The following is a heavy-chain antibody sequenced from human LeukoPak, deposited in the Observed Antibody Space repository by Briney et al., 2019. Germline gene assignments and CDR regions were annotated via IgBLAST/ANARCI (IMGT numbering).Heavy chain of an antibody. J-gene: IGHJ5*02. CDR2: INPSGGST. Sequence: ASVKVSCKASGYTFTGYYMHWVRQAPGQGLEWMGIINPSGGSTNYAQKFQGRVTMTRDTSTSTVYMELSSLRSEDTAVYYCARDRYGSGSYLFSHFDPWGQGTLVTVSS. CDR1: GYTFTGYY. V-gene: IGHV1-46*01. D-gene: IGHD3-10*01. CDR3: ARDRYGSGSYLFSHFDP.